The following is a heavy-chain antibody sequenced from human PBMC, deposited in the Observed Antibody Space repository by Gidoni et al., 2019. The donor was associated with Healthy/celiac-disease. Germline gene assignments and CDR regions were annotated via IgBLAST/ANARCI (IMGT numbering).Heavy chain of an antibody. Sequence: QVQLQQWGAGLLKPSETLSLTCAVYGGSFSGYYWSWIRQPPGKGLEWSGEINHSGSTNYTPSLKSRVTISVDTSKNQFSLKLSSVTAADTAVYYCARGTSNWYFDLWGRGTLVTVSS. CDR1: GGSFSGYY. V-gene: IGHV4-34*01. CDR3: ARGTSNWYFDL. CDR2: INHSGST. J-gene: IGHJ2*01.